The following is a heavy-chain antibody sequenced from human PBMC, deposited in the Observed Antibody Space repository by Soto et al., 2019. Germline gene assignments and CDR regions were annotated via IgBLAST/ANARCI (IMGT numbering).Heavy chain of an antibody. CDR2: ISYDGSDK. Sequence: GGSLRLSCAASGFTFNSYGMHWVRQASGKGLEWVAVISYDGSDKHYADSVKGRFTISRDNSKNTLYLQMNSLRAEDTAVYYCARDSLYDYDFWSGYPPPSGMDVWGQGTTVTVSS. V-gene: IGHV3-30*03. CDR1: GFTFNSYG. J-gene: IGHJ6*02. CDR3: ARDSLYDYDFWSGYPPPSGMDV. D-gene: IGHD3-3*01.